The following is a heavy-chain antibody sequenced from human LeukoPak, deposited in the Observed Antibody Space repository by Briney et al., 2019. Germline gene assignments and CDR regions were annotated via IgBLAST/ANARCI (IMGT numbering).Heavy chain of an antibody. Sequence: PSETLSLTCTVSGGSISSYYWSWIRQPPGKGLEWIGYLYYSGSTYYNPSLKSRVTISVDTSKNQFSLKLSFVTAADTAVYYCARSNWNYAIDYWGQGTLVTVSS. J-gene: IGHJ4*02. V-gene: IGHV4-59*12. CDR3: ARSNWNYAIDY. D-gene: IGHD1-7*01. CDR2: LYYSGST. CDR1: GGSISSYY.